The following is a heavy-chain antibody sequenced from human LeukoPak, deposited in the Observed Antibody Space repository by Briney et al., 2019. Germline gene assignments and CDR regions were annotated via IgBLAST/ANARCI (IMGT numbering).Heavy chain of an antibody. CDR2: ISSSSSYI. J-gene: IGHJ4*02. Sequence: GGSLRLSCAASGVTFSSYSMNWVRQAPGKGLEWVSSISSSSSYIYYADSVKGRFTISRDNAENSLYLQMNSLRAEDTAVYYCARDNWGCSSTSCYEDYWGQGTLVTVSS. CDR1: GVTFSSYS. D-gene: IGHD2-2*01. V-gene: IGHV3-21*01. CDR3: ARDNWGCSSTSCYEDY.